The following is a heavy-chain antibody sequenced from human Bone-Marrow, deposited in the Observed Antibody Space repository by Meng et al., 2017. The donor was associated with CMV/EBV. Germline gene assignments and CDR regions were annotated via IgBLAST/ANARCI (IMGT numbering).Heavy chain of an antibody. V-gene: IGHV3-9*01. CDR1: GFTFDDYA. Sequence: SLKISCAASGFTFDDYAMHWVRQAPGKGLEWVSGISWNSGSIGYADSVKGRFTISRDNAKNSLYLQMNSLRAEDTAVYYCAREAKGIAASWGQGTLVTVSS. CDR2: ISWNSGSI. CDR3: AREAKGIAAS. D-gene: IGHD6-13*01. J-gene: IGHJ5*02.